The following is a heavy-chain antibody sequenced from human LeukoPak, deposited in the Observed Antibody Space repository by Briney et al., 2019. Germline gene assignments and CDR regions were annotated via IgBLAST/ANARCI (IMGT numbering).Heavy chain of an antibody. CDR3: ARDRPEYYYDSSGYMVYYFDY. V-gene: IGHV1-2*02. CDR2: INPNSGGT. D-gene: IGHD3-22*01. CDR1: GYTFTGYY. J-gene: IGHJ4*02. Sequence: GASVKVSCKASGYTFTGYYMHWVRQAPGQGLEWMGWINPNSGGTNYAQKFQGRVTMTRDTSISTAYMELSRLRSDDTAVYYCARDRPEYYYDSSGYMVYYFDYWGQGTLVTVSS.